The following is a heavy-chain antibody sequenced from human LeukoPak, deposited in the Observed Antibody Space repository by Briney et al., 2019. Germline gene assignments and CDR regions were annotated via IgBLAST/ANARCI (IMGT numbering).Heavy chain of an antibody. V-gene: IGHV3-21*04. D-gene: IGHD6-13*01. CDR1: GFTFSSYS. J-gene: IGHJ3*02. Sequence: PGGSLRLSCAASGFTFSSYSMNWVRQAPGKGLEWVSSISSSSSYIYYADSVKGRFTISRDNSKNTLYLQMNSLRAEDTAVYYCAKSPGGMDDAFDIWGQGTMVTVSS. CDR2: ISSSSSYI. CDR3: AKSPGGMDDAFDI.